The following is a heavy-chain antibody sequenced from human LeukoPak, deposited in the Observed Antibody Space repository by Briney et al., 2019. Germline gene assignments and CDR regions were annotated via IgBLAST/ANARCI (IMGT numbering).Heavy chain of an antibody. J-gene: IGHJ4*02. CDR1: GFTFSSYW. CDR2: INSEGSST. CDR3: ARASRGYYDSSGYYDGYFDY. D-gene: IGHD3-22*01. Sequence: PGGPLRLSCAASGFTFSSYWMHWVRQAPGKGLVGVSRINSEGSSTSYADSVKGRFTISRDNAKNTLYLQMNSLRAEDTAVYYCARASRGYYDSSGYYDGYFDYWGQGTLVTVSS. V-gene: IGHV3-74*01.